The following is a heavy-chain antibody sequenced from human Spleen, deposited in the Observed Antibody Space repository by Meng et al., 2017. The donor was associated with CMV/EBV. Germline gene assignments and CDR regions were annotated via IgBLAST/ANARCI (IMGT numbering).Heavy chain of an antibody. D-gene: IGHD3-3*01. Sequence: ASVKVSCKSSGYTFTSHDINWVRQATGQGLEWMAWVSPNNGNTGYAQKLQGRVTVTRSTSITTAYMELSGLTSEDTAIYYCARGSWSGYIDYWGQGTLVTVSS. CDR1: GYTFTSHD. CDR3: ARGSWSGYIDY. J-gene: IGHJ4*02. CDR2: VSPNNGNT. V-gene: IGHV1-8*01.